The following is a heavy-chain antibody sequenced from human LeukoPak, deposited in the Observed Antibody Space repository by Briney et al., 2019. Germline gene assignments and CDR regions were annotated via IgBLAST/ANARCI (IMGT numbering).Heavy chain of an antibody. D-gene: IGHD5-18*01. V-gene: IGHV4-31*11. Sequence: SETLSLTCAVYGGSFSGYYWSWIRQHPGKGLEWIGYIYYSGSTYYNPSLKSRVTISVDTSKNQFSLKLSSVTAADTAVYYCARVRGYSYGSFDYWGQGTLVTVSS. CDR3: ARVRGYSYGSFDY. J-gene: IGHJ4*02. CDR1: GGSFSGYY. CDR2: IYYSGST.